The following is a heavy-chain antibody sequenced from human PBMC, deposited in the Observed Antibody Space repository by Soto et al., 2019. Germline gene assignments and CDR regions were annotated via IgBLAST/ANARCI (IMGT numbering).Heavy chain of an antibody. CDR3: ARVDGYFFFFDN. Sequence: SETLSLTCTFSGSAINSYYWSWLRQAPGLGLEWIGYIYYTGSTNYNPSLESRVTVSVDRSRNQFSLELRSVTAADTAVYYCARVDGYFFFFDNWGQGTQVTVSS. V-gene: IGHV4-59*01. D-gene: IGHD3-22*01. J-gene: IGHJ4*02. CDR1: GSAINSYY. CDR2: IYYTGST.